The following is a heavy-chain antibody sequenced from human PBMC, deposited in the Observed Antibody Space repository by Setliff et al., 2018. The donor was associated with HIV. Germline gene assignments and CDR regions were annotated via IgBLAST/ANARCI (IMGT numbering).Heavy chain of an antibody. D-gene: IGHD3-22*01. CDR1: GFTFSRFW. CDR2: TDEYGSII. CDR3: GRDLSGYSDF. Sequence: GGSLRLSCAASGFTFSRFWMHWVRQGPGGGLVGVSRTDEYGSIIDYADSVKGRFTISRDNAQNMLYLEMRSLRVEDTAVYYCGRDLSGYSDFWGPGTLVTVSS. V-gene: IGHV3-74*01. J-gene: IGHJ4*02.